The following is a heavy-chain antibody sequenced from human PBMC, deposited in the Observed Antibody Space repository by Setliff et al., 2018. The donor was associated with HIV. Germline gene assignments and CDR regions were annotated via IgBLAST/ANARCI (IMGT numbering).Heavy chain of an antibody. CDR3: ATARIPTGGVSTSLDY. V-gene: IGHV3-30*19. D-gene: IGHD3-3*01. CDR1: GYTFDSYG. Sequence: GGSLRLSCVASGYTFDSYGMHWVRQAPGKGLEWVAVISYDGSRTYYADSVKGRFAISRDNSKNTVYLELNSLKPEDTAEYYCATARIPTGGVSTSLDYWGQGTLVTVSS. CDR2: ISYDGSRT. J-gene: IGHJ4*02.